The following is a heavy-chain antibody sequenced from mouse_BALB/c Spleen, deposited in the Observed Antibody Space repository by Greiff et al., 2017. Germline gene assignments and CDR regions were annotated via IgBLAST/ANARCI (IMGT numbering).Heavy chain of an antibody. CDR1: GFTFSSYG. D-gene: IGHD4-1*02. CDR3: ARDSQLGWYFDV. CDR2: INSNGGST. Sequence: EVKVVESGGGLVQPGGSLKLSCAASGFTFSSYGMSWVRQTPDKRLELVATINSNGGSTYYPDSVKGRFTISRDNAKNTLYLQMSSLKSEDTAMYYCARDSQLGWYFDVWGAGTTVTVSS. V-gene: IGHV5-6-3*01. J-gene: IGHJ1*01.